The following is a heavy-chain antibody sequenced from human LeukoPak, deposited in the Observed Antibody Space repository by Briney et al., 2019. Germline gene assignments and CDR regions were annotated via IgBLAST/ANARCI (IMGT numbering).Heavy chain of an antibody. D-gene: IGHD3-10*01. CDR1: GGSISSYF. CDR2: IYTSGST. Sequence: SETLSLTCTVSGGSISSYFWSWIRQPAGKGLEWIGRIYTSGSTNYNPSLKSRVTMSVDTSKNQFSLKLSSVAAADTAVYYCARVRTGSYYKNWFDPWGQGTLVTVSS. CDR3: ARVRTGSYYKNWFDP. J-gene: IGHJ5*02. V-gene: IGHV4-4*07.